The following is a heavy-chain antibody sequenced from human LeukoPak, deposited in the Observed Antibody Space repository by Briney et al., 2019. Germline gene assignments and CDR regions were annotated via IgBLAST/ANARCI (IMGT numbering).Heavy chain of an antibody. CDR1: GYSFPNFW. D-gene: IGHD5-18*01. CDR3: ARPHTAMALFPFDY. CDR2: IYPGDSDA. V-gene: IGHV5-51*01. Sequence: GESLKISCKASGYSFPNFWIGWVRQMPGRGLEWMAIIYPGDSDARYSPSFQGQVTISADKSISTAYLQWSSLKASDTAMYYCARPHTAMALFPFDYWGQGTLVTVSS. J-gene: IGHJ4*02.